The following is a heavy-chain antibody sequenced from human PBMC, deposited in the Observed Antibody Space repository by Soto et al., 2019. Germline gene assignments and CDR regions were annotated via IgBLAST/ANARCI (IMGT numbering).Heavy chain of an antibody. V-gene: IGHV3-23*01. D-gene: IGHD2-8*01. CDR2: ISAGSSGT. CDR3: AKGGETNRGFYFFDY. Sequence: PGGSLRLSCAASGFTFSNYAMSWVRQAPGKGLEWVSAISAGSSGTYYADSVKGRFTISRDNSKNAFYLQLNSLRAEDTAVYYCAKGGETNRGFYFFDYWGQGALVTVSS. J-gene: IGHJ4*02. CDR1: GFTFSNYA.